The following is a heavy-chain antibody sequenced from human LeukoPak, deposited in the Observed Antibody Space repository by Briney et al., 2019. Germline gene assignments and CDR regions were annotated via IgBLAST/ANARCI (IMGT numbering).Heavy chain of an antibody. V-gene: IGHV3-7*01. CDR1: GFTFSSYW. CDR2: IKQDGSQK. Sequence: GGSLRLSCAASGFTFSSYWMNWVRQAPGKGLEWVATIKQDGSQKYYVDSVKGRFTISRDNAKNSLYLQMSSLRGEDTAVYYCARPPLGYCSGGSCSFDPWGQGTLVIVSS. CDR3: ARPPLGYCSGGSCSFDP. D-gene: IGHD2-15*01. J-gene: IGHJ5*02.